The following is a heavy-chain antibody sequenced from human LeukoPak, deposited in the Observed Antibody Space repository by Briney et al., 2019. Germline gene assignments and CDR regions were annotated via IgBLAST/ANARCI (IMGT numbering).Heavy chain of an antibody. CDR3: VLGRWEPTGSY. CDR1: GGSFSGYY. J-gene: IGHJ4*02. Sequence: SETLSLTRAVYGGSFSGYYRSWIRQSPGKGLEWIGEISHNGKSNYNPSLKSRVTITADTSRNQFSLRLTSVTAADTGVYYCVLGRWEPTGSYWGQGSLVTISS. CDR2: ISHNGKS. D-gene: IGHD1-26*01. V-gene: IGHV4-34*01.